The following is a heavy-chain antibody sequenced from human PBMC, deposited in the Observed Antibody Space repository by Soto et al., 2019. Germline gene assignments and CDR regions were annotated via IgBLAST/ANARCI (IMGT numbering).Heavy chain of an antibody. CDR1: GASFSSYG. Sequence: QVQLVESGGGVVQPGRSLRLSCAASGASFSSYGIHWVRQLPGKGLEWVAVISYDGTYKHYEDSVKGGFTFSRDNSKNTVYLQMTSLRAEDTAVYYCATDRWYYSSSRPFYWGQGTLVTVS. V-gene: IGHV3-30*03. CDR2: ISYDGTYK. D-gene: IGHD6-13*01. J-gene: IGHJ4*02. CDR3: ATDRWYYSSSRPFY.